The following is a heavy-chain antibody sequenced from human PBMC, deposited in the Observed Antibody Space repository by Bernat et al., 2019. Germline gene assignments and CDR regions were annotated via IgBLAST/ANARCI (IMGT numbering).Heavy chain of an antibody. CDR2: IIPIFGTA. J-gene: IGHJ6*02. V-gene: IGHV1-69*12. CDR3: AIKDCSGGSCYSPNFLSYYYGMDV. CDR1: GGTFSSYA. Sequence: QVQLVQSGAEVKKPGSSVKVSCKASGGTFSSYAISWVRQAPGQGLEWMGGIIPIFGTANYAQKFQGRVTITADESTSTAYMELSSLRSEDTAVDYCAIKDCSGGSCYSPNFLSYYYGMDVWGQGTTVTVSS. D-gene: IGHD2-15*01.